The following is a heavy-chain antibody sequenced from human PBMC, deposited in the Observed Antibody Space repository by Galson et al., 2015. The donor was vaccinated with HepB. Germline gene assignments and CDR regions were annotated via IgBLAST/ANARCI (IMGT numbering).Heavy chain of an antibody. V-gene: IGHV2-70*01. CDR3: ARCDIYGGWGYFDY. J-gene: IGHJ4*02. D-gene: IGHD4-23*01. CDR2: IDWDDDK. Sequence: PALVKPTQTLTLTCTLSGFSLTSGMCVSWIRQSPGRALEWLALIDWDDDKYYNTSLKTRLAISKDTSKNHVVLTMTNMDPVDTATYYCARCDIYGGWGYFDYWGQGTRVTVSS. CDR1: GFSLTSGMC.